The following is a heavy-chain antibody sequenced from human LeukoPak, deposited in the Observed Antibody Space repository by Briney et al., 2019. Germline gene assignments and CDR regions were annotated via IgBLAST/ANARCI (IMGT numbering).Heavy chain of an antibody. V-gene: IGHV3-15*01. CDR1: GFTVSSNF. J-gene: IGHJ4*02. CDR2: IKSKTDGATT. CDR3: TTGPDNGITMIRNY. D-gene: IGHD3-10*01. Sequence: GGSLRLSCAASGFTVSSNFMTWVRQAPGKGLEWVGRIKSKTDGATTDYAAPVKGRFTISRDDSKNTLYLQMNSLKIEDTAVYYCTTGPDNGITMIRNYWGQGTLVTVSS.